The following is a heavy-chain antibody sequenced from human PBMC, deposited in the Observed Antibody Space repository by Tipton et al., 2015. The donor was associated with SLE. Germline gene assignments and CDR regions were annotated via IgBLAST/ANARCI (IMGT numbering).Heavy chain of an antibody. J-gene: IGHJ5*02. CDR3: ARLSRDRAVAGFNWFDP. Sequence: TLSLTCTVSGDSISYNWGWVRQPPGKGLEWIGTIYYSGSTSYNPTLKSRITISVDTSKNQFSLKLSSVTAADTAVYYCARLSRDRAVAGFNWFDPWGQGTLVTVSS. CDR2: IYYSGST. V-gene: IGHV4-38-2*02. D-gene: IGHD6-19*01. CDR1: GDSISYN.